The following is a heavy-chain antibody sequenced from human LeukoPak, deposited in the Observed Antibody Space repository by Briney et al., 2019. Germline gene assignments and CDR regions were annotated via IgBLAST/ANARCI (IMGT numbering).Heavy chain of an antibody. Sequence: PGGSLRLSCAASGFTFSSYGMHWVRQAPGKGLEWVAVIWYDGSNKYYADSVKGRFTISRDNSKNTLYLQMNSLRAEDTAVYYCARELLDPYSSSSGGWFDPWGQEPWSPSPQ. J-gene: IGHJ5*02. CDR1: GFTFSSYG. CDR2: IWYDGSNK. V-gene: IGHV3-33*01. D-gene: IGHD6-6*01. CDR3: ARELLDPYSSSSGGWFDP.